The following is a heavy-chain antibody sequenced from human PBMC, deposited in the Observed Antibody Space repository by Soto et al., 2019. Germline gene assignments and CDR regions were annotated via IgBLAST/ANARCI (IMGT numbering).Heavy chain of an antibody. CDR3: TRDQGGSYDSWFDP. D-gene: IGHD1-26*01. Sequence: EVQVVESGGGLDKPGGSLRLSCNFSFSMYSMDWVRQAPGKGLEWVASISSGSAFIKYADSVKGRFTISRDNAKNSVSLQMDSLRVEDTAMYYCTRDQGGSYDSWFDPWGRGTLVTVSS. CDR2: ISSGSAFI. CDR1: SFSMYS. V-gene: IGHV3-21*01. J-gene: IGHJ5*02.